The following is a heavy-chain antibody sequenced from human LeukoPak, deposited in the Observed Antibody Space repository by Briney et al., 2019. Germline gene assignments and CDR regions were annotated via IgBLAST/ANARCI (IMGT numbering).Heavy chain of an antibody. CDR1: GGSFSGYY. Sequence: SETLSLTCAVCGGSFSGYYWSWIRQPPGKGLEWIGEINHSGSTNYNPTLKSRVTISVDTSKNQFSLKLSSVTAADTAVYYCARGVGMSWGQGTLVTVSS. D-gene: IGHD7-27*01. J-gene: IGHJ4*02. V-gene: IGHV4-34*01. CDR2: INHSGST. CDR3: ARGVGMS.